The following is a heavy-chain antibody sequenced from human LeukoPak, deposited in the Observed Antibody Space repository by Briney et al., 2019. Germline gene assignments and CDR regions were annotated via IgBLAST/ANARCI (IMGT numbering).Heavy chain of an antibody. CDR3: ARWRGGTFTFDY. CDR1: GYTFTNYG. J-gene: IGHJ4*02. CDR2: INAGNGNT. D-gene: IGHD3-3*01. Sequence: ASVKVSCKASGYTFTNYGINWVRQAPGQGLEWMGWINAGNGNTEYSQKFQGRVTITRDTSASTAYMELSSLRSEDTAVYFCARWRGGTFTFDYWGQGTLVTVSS. V-gene: IGHV1-3*01.